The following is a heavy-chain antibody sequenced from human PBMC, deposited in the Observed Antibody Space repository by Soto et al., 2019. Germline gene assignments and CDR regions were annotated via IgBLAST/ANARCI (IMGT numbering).Heavy chain of an antibody. CDR2: IYFSGGT. CDR1: GGSISNGGYY. V-gene: IGHV4-31*03. J-gene: IGHJ4*02. Sequence: SETLSLTCTVSGGSISNGGYYWSWIRQLPGKGLEWIGYIYFSGGTFYNPSLKSRVTMSVDTSKNQFSLKLSSVTAADTAVYYCAREHRDYGDYVDWGQGTLVTVSS. CDR3: AREHRDYGDYVD. D-gene: IGHD4-17*01.